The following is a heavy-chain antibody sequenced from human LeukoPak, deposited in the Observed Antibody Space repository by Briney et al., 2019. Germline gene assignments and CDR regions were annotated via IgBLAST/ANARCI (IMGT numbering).Heavy chain of an antibody. Sequence: SETLSLTCAVHGGSFSGYYWSWIRQPPGKGLEWIGEINHSGSTNYNPSLKSRVTISVDTSKNQFSLKLSSVTAADTAVYYCARGLNRRSPYSSSWYRSAFDIWGQGTMVTVSS. CDR3: ARGLNRRSPYSSSWYRSAFDI. CDR2: INHSGST. V-gene: IGHV4-34*01. CDR1: GGSFSGYY. D-gene: IGHD6-13*01. J-gene: IGHJ3*02.